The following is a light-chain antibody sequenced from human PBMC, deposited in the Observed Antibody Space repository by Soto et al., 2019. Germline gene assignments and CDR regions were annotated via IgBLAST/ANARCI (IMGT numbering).Light chain of an antibody. J-gene: IGKJ1*01. Sequence: EIVLTQSPGTRSLSPGERATLSCRASQSVSSSYLAWYQQKPGQPPRLVMYATSSRATGIPARFSGSGSGTDFTLTISRLEPEDCAVYYCQQYGSSSWTFGQGTKVDIK. CDR3: QQYGSSSWT. V-gene: IGKV3-20*01. CDR2: ATS. CDR1: QSVSSSY.